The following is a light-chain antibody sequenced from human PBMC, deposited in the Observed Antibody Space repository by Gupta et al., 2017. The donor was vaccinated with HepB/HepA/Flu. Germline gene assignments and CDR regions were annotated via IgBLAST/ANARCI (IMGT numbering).Light chain of an antibody. V-gene: IGKV1-39*01. J-gene: IGKJ2*01. CDR2: LAS. Sequence: MTKSPSSLSAFGGDRVTIACRASQSINYSLNWYQQKPGKGPKLLIYLASSLHSGVPSRFSGSGSGTDFTLTISSLQYEDVATYYCQQSYSFPQTFGQGTKLEIK. CDR3: QQSYSFPQT. CDR1: QSINYS.